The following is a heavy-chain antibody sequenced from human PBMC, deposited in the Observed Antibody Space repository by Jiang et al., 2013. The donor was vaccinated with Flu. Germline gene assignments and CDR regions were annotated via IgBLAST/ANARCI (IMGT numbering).Heavy chain of an antibody. D-gene: IGHD6-13*01. CDR1: GFPFSSHR. CDR2: ISDDGSIE. Sequence: VQLVESGGGVVQPGRSLRLSCAASGFPFSSHRMYWVRQAPGRGLEWLAAISDDGSIEYHADSVKGRFTISRDNSKNTLYLQMNSLRAEDTAVYYCSRGSSNWYQDSWGQGTLVTVSS. CDR3: SRGSSNWYQDS. J-gene: IGHJ4*02. V-gene: IGHV3-30-3*01.